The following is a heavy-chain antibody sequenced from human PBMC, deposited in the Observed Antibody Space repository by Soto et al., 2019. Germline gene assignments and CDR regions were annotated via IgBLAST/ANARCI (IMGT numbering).Heavy chain of an antibody. D-gene: IGHD3-22*01. CDR2: IYSGGST. CDR3: ARSEYYYDSSGWAFDI. CDR1: GFTVSSNY. V-gene: IGHV3-53*01. J-gene: IGHJ3*02. Sequence: PGGSLRLSCAASGFTVSSNYMSWVRQAPGKGLEWVSVIYSGGSTYYADSVKGRFTISRDNSKNTLYLQMNSLRAEDTAVYYCARSEYYYDSSGWAFDIWGQGTMVTVSS.